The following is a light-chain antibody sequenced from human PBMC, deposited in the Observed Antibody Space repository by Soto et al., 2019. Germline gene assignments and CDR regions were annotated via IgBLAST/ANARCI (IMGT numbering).Light chain of an antibody. CDR3: QQYGSSPIT. V-gene: IGKV3-20*01. Sequence: EVVLTQSPCTLSLSPGERATLSCRASQSVTSNYLAWYQQKPGQAPRLLIYGASSRATGIPDRFSGSGSGTDFTLTISRLEPEDFAVYYCQQYGSSPITFGHGTRLEI. J-gene: IGKJ5*01. CDR1: QSVTSNY. CDR2: GAS.